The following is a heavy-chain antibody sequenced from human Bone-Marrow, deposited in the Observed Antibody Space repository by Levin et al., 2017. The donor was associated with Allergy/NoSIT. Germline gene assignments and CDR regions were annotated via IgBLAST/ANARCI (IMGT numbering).Heavy chain of an antibody. CDR3: ARVATLETYYYGSGSYLDAFDI. D-gene: IGHD3-10*01. CDR1: GYTFTSYA. J-gene: IGHJ3*02. CDR2: INAGNGNT. Sequence: ASVKVSCKASGYTFTSYAMHWVRQAPGQRLEWMGWINAGNGNTKYSQKFQGRVTITRDTSASTAYMELSSLRSEDTAVYYCARVATLETYYYGSGSYLDAFDIWGQGTMVTVSS. V-gene: IGHV1-3*01.